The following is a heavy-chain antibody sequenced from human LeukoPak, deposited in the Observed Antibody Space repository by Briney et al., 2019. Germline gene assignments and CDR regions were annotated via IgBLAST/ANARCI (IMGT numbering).Heavy chain of an antibody. CDR3: AKEYTGTFSPFPSYFDN. J-gene: IGHJ4*02. V-gene: IGHV3-23*01. Sequence: GGSLRLSCAASGFTLSSYAMSWVRQAPGKGLEWVSAISGSGGSTYYADSVKGRFTISRDNSKNTLYLQMNSLRAEDTAIYYCAKEYTGTFSPFPSYFDNWGQGTLVTVSS. D-gene: IGHD1-26*01. CDR2: ISGSGGST. CDR1: GFTLSSYA.